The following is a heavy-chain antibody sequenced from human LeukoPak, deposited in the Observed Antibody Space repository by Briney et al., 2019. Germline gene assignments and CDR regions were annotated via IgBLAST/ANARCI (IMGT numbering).Heavy chain of an antibody. CDR1: GFTFSTYA. D-gene: IGHD2-8*01. CDR2: IVGSGADT. J-gene: IGHJ4*02. V-gene: IGHV3-23*01. Sequence: GGSLRLSCAASGFTFSTYAMNWVRHTPGKGLEWVSSIVGSGADTYYADSVKGRFTISRDNSKNTLYLQMNSLRAEDTAVYYCARDPDALYYFDYWGQGTLVTVSS. CDR3: ARDPDALYYFDY.